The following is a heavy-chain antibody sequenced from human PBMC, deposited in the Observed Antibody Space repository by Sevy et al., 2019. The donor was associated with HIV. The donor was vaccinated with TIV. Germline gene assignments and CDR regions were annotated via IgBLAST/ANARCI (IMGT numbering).Heavy chain of an antibody. Sequence: GGSLRLSCAASGFTFANYGMHWVRQAPGKGLEWVSLINWDGGSTYYADSVKGRFTISRDNSKNSLYLQMNSLRAEDTALYYCARGDSGSYYIFFDYWGQGTLVTVSS. J-gene: IGHJ4*02. D-gene: IGHD3-10*01. CDR3: ARGDSGSYYIFFDY. V-gene: IGHV3-43D*04. CDR1: GFTFANYG. CDR2: INWDGGST.